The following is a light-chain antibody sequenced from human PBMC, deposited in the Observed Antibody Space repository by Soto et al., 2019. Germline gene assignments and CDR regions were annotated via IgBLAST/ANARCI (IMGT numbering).Light chain of an antibody. CDR1: SSDVCAYNI. CDR3: TPYTLRTTPYE. J-gene: IGLJ1*01. V-gene: IGLV2-14*01. Sequence: QSVLTQLASVSGSAGRSITISRTGSSSDVCAYNIVSWYQHHPGKALKLILYEVTTHPSEVSSRCSGSKSGNTASLTISGLQADDEANYFCTPYTLRTTPYEFGTVTKVTVL. CDR2: EVT.